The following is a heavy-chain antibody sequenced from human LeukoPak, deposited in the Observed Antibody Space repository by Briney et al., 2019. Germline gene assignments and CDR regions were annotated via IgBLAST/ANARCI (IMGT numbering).Heavy chain of an antibody. D-gene: IGHD3-3*01. CDR3: ARGVTVFGGAPKGALDL. J-gene: IGHJ3*01. Sequence: PSETLSLTCTVSGDSISSYYWSWIRQPAGKGLEWIGRIYTSGSTNYNPSLKSRVTMSVDTSKNHFSLKLRSVTAADTAVYFCARGVTVFGGAPKGALDLWGRGTMVTVFS. CDR1: GDSISSYY. V-gene: IGHV4-4*07. CDR2: IYTSGST.